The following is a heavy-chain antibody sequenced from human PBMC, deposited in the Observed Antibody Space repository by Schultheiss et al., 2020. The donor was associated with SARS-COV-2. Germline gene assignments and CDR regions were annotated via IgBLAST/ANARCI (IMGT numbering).Heavy chain of an antibody. CDR2: INPNSGGT. Sequence: ASVKVSCKASGYTFTSYGISWVRQAPGQGLEWMGRINPNSGGTNYAQKFQGRVTMTRNTSISTAYMELRSLRSDDTAVYYCARDPPTMVRGVEVPWGQGTLVTVSS. CDR1: GYTFTSYG. CDR3: ARDPPTMVRGVEVP. V-gene: IGHV1-8*02. D-gene: IGHD3-10*01. J-gene: IGHJ5*02.